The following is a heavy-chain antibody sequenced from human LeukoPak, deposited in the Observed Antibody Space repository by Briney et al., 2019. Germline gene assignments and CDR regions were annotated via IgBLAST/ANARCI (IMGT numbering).Heavy chain of an antibody. J-gene: IGHJ3*02. V-gene: IGHV3-21*01. Sequence: PGGSLRLSCAASGFTFSSYSMNWVRQAPGKGLEWVSSISSSSSYIYYADSVKGRFAISRDNAKNSLYLQMNSLRAEDTAVYYCARDPNSSGWYLDDAFDIWGQGTMVTVSS. CDR2: ISSSSSYI. D-gene: IGHD6-19*01. CDR3: ARDPNSSGWYLDDAFDI. CDR1: GFTFSSYS.